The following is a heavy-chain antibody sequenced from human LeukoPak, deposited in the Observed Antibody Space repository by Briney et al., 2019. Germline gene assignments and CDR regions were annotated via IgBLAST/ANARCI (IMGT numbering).Heavy chain of an antibody. V-gene: IGHV3-43D*03. CDR3: AKPMSHHKSSAYEY. CDR2: ISWDGGST. Sequence: PGGSLRLSCAASGLTFDDYAMHWVRQAPGKGLQWVSLISWDGGSTYYADSVKGRFTISRDNSKNSLYLQMNSLEVEDTALYYCAKPMSHHKSSAYEYWGQGTLVTVSS. J-gene: IGHJ4*02. CDR1: GLTFDDYA. D-gene: IGHD3-22*01.